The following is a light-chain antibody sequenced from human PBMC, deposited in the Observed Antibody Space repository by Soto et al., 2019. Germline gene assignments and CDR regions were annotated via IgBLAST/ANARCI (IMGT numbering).Light chain of an antibody. Sequence: DIVLTQPPLSSPVTLGQPASISCRSSQSLVYSDGNTYLSWLQQRPGQPPRLLIYQVSNRFSGVPDRFSGSGAGTDFTLKISRVEAEDVGVYYCVQFSNFPRTFGQGTKVEIK. CDR2: QVS. CDR3: VQFSNFPRT. CDR1: QSLVYSDGNTY. V-gene: IGKV2-24*01. J-gene: IGKJ1*01.